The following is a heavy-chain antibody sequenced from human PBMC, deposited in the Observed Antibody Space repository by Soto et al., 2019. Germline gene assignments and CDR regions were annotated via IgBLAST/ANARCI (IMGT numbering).Heavy chain of an antibody. J-gene: IGHJ4*02. D-gene: IGHD1-1*01. V-gene: IGHV4-38-2*02. CDR3: AREKVGTTFFDN. CDR2: IYPSVSS. Sequence: SETLSLTCSVSGFAISRGFYWSWVRQPPGKGLEWIGSIYPSVSSYHNPSLATRLRLSIDTSKNQFTLNLTSVTAADTALYFCAREKVGTTFFDNWGQGIQVTVSS. CDR1: GFAISRGFY.